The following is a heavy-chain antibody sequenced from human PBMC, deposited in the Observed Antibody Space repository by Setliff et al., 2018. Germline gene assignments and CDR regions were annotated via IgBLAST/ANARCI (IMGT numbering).Heavy chain of an antibody. CDR3: ARDVFDFRTGQAGP. CDR1: GFTFSSLW. J-gene: IGHJ5*02. Sequence: GGSLRLSCSASGFTFSSLWMAWVRQAPGKGLEWVANVNQGGSDQFYVESVKGRFTISRDNAKNSLYLQMNSLRVEDTAVYYCARDVFDFRTGQAGPWGQGTLVTVSS. D-gene: IGHD3-3*01. V-gene: IGHV3-7*01. CDR2: VNQGGSDQ.